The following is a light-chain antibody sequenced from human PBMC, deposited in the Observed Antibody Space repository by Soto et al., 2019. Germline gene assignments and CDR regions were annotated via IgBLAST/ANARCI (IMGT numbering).Light chain of an antibody. CDR2: DAS. V-gene: IGKV1-33*01. J-gene: IGKJ4*01. Sequence: DIQMTQSPSTLSASIGDRVTITCQASQDISNYLNWYQQKPGKAPKLLIYDASNLETGVPSRFSGSGSGTDFTFTISSLQPEDIATYYCQQYDNLPPLTFGGATKVDIK. CDR3: QQYDNLPPLT. CDR1: QDISNY.